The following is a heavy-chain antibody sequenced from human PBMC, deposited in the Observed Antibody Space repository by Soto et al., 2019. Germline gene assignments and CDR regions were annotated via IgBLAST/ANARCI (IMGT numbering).Heavy chain of an antibody. CDR1: GFTFSTYW. CDR2: IKEDASEE. Sequence: EVQLVQSGGDLVQPGGSLRLSCVASGFTFSTYWMTWVRQAPGMGLEWVAGIKEDASEEVYVDSVRGRFSISRDNAKNSLYLQLNSRGAEDAACYYSATAISAPFSNFDAWGQGSLVTVSS. V-gene: IGHV3-7*01. CDR3: ATAISAPFSNFDA. J-gene: IGHJ4*02. D-gene: IGHD3-3*02.